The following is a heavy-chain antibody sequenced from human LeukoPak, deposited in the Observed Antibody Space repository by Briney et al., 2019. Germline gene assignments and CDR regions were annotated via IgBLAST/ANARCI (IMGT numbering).Heavy chain of an antibody. V-gene: IGHV3-23*01. CDR3: AKRDAVADFFDY. CDR2: ISGSGGST. J-gene: IGHJ4*02. CDR1: GFTFSSYA. D-gene: IGHD6-19*01. Sequence: GGSLRLSCASSGFTFSSYAMSWVRQAPGKGLEWVSAISGSGGSTYYADSVKGRFTISRDNSKNTLYLQMNSLRAEDTAVYYCAKRDAVADFFDYWGQGTLVTVSS.